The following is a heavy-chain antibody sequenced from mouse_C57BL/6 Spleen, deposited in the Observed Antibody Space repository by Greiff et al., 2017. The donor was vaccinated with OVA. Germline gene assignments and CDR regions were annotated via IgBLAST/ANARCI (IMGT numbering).Heavy chain of an antibody. D-gene: IGHD2-1*01. Sequence: ESGPGLVKPSQSLSLTCSVTGYSITSGYYWNWIRQFPGNKLEWMGYISYDGSNNYNPSLKNRISITRDTSKNQFFLKLNSVTTEDTATYYCARAPLYSWGFDVWGTGTTVTVSS. CDR2: ISYDGSN. J-gene: IGHJ1*03. CDR1: GYSITSGYY. CDR3: ARAPLYSWGFDV. V-gene: IGHV3-6*01.